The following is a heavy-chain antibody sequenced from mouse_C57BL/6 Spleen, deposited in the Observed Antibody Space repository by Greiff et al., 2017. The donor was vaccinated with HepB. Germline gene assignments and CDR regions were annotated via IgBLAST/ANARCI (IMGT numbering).Heavy chain of an antibody. Sequence: EVKLMESGPGLVKPSQSLSLTCSVTGYSIPSGYYWNWLRQLPGNQLEWMGYISYDGSNNSNPSLKNRISITFDTSKNQFFLKLNSVTSEDTATYYCAGEQLRPHYFDYWGQGTTLTVSS. V-gene: IGHV3-6*01. CDR1: GYSIPSGYY. D-gene: IGHD3-2*02. J-gene: IGHJ2*01. CDR2: ISYDGSN. CDR3: AGEQLRPHYFDY.